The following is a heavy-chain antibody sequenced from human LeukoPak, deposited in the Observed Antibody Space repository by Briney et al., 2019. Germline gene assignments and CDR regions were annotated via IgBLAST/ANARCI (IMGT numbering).Heavy chain of an antibody. CDR2: INQDGTEK. Sequence: GGSLRLSCEASEFIFSKYWMSWVRQAPEKGLEWVARINQDGTEKYSVDSVKGRFAISRDNAKNSLYLQINNVKAEDTAVYYCARTSVNSLWDDAFDIWGQGTMVTVSS. D-gene: IGHD4-17*01. V-gene: IGHV3-7*05. CDR1: EFIFSKYW. CDR3: ARTSVNSLWDDAFDI. J-gene: IGHJ3*02.